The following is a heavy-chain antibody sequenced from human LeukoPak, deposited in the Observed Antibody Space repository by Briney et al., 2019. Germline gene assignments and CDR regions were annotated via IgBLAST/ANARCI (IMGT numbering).Heavy chain of an antibody. CDR1: GFTFSSYG. CDR2: IRYDGSNN. V-gene: IGHV3-30*02. D-gene: IGHD2-2*01. CDR3: ARGGVPAAKKGAFDI. J-gene: IGHJ3*02. Sequence: QSGGSLRLSCAASGFTFSSYGMHWVRQAPGKGLEWVAFIRYDGSNNYYADSVKGRFTISRDNSKNTLYLQMNSLRAEDMALYYCARGGVPAAKKGAFDIWGQGTMVTVSS.